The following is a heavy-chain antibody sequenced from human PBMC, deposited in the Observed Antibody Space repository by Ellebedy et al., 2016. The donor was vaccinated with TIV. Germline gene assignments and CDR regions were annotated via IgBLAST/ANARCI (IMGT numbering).Heavy chain of an antibody. D-gene: IGHD3-10*01. J-gene: IGHJ5*02. CDR3: ARDVTYYYGSGSPDL. CDR1: GFNFGDYA. V-gene: IGHV3-9*01. Sequence: GGSLRLSXVASGFNFGDYAMHWVRQAPGRGLEWVSGINWSSTSVSYADSVKGRFTITRDNAKNSLFLQMNNLRSEDTAFYFCARDVTYYYGSGSPDLWGQGTLVTVSS. CDR2: INWSSTSV.